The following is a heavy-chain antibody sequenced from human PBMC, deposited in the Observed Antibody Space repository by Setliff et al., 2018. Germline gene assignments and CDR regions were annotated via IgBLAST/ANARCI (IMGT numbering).Heavy chain of an antibody. Sequence: SETLSLTCDVSGDSISDYFWSWIRQPPGKGLEWIGFIYTSSGATKYNPSLESRVTMSADTSKNQVSLRLISVTAADTAVYFCTRAGPRMRYYYVDVWGKGATVTVSS. V-gene: IGHV4-4*08. J-gene: IGHJ6*03. CDR3: TRAGPRMRYYYVDV. CDR1: GDSISDYF. CDR2: IYTSSGAT.